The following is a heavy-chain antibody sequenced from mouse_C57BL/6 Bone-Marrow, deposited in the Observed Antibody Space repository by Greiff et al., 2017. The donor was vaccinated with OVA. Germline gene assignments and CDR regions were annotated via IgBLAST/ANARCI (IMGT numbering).Heavy chain of an antibody. V-gene: IGHV1-55*01. Sequence: QVQLQQPGAELVKPGASVKMSCKASGYTFTSYWITWVKQRPGQGLEWIGHIYPGSGSTNYNEKFKSKATLTVDTSSSTAYMQLSSLTSEDSAVYYCARERPYYYGSSYVGYFDYWGQGTTLTVSS. J-gene: IGHJ2*01. CDR1: GYTFTSYW. CDR3: ARERPYYYGSSYVGYFDY. D-gene: IGHD1-1*01. CDR2: IYPGSGST.